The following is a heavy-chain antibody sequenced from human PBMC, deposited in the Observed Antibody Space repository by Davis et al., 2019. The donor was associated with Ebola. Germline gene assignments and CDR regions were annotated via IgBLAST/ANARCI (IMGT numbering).Heavy chain of an antibody. Sequence: ASVKVSCKASGYTFTGYYMQWVRQAPGQGLEWMGWINPNSGGTNYAQKFQGRVTMTRDTSISTAYMELGSLRSDDTAVYYCARARGGTEYDAFDIWGQGTMVTVSS. CDR2: INPNSGGT. D-gene: IGHD2-8*02. V-gene: IGHV1-2*02. CDR3: ARARGGTEYDAFDI. J-gene: IGHJ3*02. CDR1: GYTFTGYY.